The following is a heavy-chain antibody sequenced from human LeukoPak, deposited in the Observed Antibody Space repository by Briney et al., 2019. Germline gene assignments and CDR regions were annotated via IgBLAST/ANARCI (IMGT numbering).Heavy chain of an antibody. CDR3: TTAMVVTAILYFQH. CDR2: VKSKTEGGTT. D-gene: IGHD2-21*02. V-gene: IGHV3-15*01. J-gene: IGHJ1*01. CDR1: GFTFSNAR. Sequence: PGGSLRLSCAASGFTFSNARMSWVRKAPGKGLEWVGRVKSKTEGGTTDYAAPVKGRFTISRDDSKNTLYLQMNSLETEDTAVYYCTTAMVVTAILYFQHWGQGTLVTVSS.